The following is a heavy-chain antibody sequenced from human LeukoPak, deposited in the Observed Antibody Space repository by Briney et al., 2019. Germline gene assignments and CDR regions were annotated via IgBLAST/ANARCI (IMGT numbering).Heavy chain of an antibody. V-gene: IGHV1-18*01. D-gene: IGHD3-3*01. Sequence: ASVKVSCKASRYTFTSYGISWVRQAPGQGLEWMGWISAYNGNTNYAQKLQGRVTMTTDTSTSTAYMELRSLRSDDTAVYYCARGDAITIFGVATHDAFDIWGQGTMVTVSS. CDR2: ISAYNGNT. CDR3: ARGDAITIFGVATHDAFDI. CDR1: RYTFTSYG. J-gene: IGHJ3*02.